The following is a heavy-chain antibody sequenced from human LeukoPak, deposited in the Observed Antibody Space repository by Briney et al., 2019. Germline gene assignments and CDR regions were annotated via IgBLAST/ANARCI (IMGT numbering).Heavy chain of an antibody. J-gene: IGHJ4*02. CDR2: ISGSGGST. Sequence: GGSLRLSCAASGFTFSSYAMSWVRQAPGKGLEWVSAISGSGGSTYYADSVKGRFTISRDNSKNTLYLQMNSLRAEDTAVYYCAARTYSYGYSRGYYFDYWGQGTLVTVSS. CDR3: AARTYSYGYSRGYYFDY. CDR1: GFTFSSYA. D-gene: IGHD5-18*01. V-gene: IGHV3-23*01.